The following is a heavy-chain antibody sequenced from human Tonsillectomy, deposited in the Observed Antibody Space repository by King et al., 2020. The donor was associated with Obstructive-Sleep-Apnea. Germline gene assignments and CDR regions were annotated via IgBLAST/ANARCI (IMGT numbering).Heavy chain of an antibody. D-gene: IGHD2-15*01. CDR1: GFTFSSHG. J-gene: IGHJ4*02. CDR2: ISYDGSNK. Sequence: VQLVESGGGVVQPGRSLRLSCAAAGFTFSSHGLHWVRQAPGKGLEWVSVISYDGSNKYYVDSVKCRFTISRDNSKNTLYLQMSSLRAEDTAVYYCARDLGYCSGGNCHTPGYWGQGTLVTVSS. CDR3: ARDLGYCSGGNCHTPGY. V-gene: IGHV3-30*03.